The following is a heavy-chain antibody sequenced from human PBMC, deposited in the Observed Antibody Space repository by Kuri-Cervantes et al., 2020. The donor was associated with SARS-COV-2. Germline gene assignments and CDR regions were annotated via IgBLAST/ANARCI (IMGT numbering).Heavy chain of an antibody. CDR3: ATPAPEYGGNSGGWVF. CDR1: GFTFDDYA. D-gene: IGHD4-23*01. Sequence: SLRLSCAASGFTFDDYAMHWVRQAPGKGLEWVSGISWNSGSIGYADSVKGRFTISRDNAKNSLYLQMNSLRAEDTAVYYCATPAPEYGGNSGGWVFWGQGTLVTVSS. V-gene: IGHV3-9*01. CDR2: ISWNSGSI. J-gene: IGHJ4*02.